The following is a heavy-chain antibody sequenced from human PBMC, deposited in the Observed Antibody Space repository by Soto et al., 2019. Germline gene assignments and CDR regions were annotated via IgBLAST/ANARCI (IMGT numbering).Heavy chain of an antibody. Sequence: SETLSLTCTVSGTSISSYYWSWIRQPPGKGLEWIANIHYSGTTNYNPSLASRVTLSVDTSKNQFSLNLTSLTAADTAVYYCARGGEPLGYYGLDVWGQGTTVTVSS. CDR3: ARGGEPLGYYGLDV. CDR2: IHYSGTT. J-gene: IGHJ6*02. V-gene: IGHV4-59*01. CDR1: GTSISSYY.